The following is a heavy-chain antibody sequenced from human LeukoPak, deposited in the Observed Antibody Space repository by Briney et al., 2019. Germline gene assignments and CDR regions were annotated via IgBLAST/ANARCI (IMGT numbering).Heavy chain of an antibody. Sequence: ASVKVSCKASGYTFTSYGFSGVRQAPGQVLEWMGGISAYNGNTNYAQKLQGRVTMTTDTSTSTAYMELRSLRSDDTAVYYCARDRLAYCGGDCYANWFDPWGQGTLVTVSS. CDR3: ARDRLAYCGGDCYANWFDP. D-gene: IGHD2-21*02. V-gene: IGHV1-18*01. CDR1: GYTFTSYG. CDR2: ISAYNGNT. J-gene: IGHJ5*02.